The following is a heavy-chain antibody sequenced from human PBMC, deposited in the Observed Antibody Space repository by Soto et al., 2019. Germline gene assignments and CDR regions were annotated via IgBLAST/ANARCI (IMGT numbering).Heavy chain of an antibody. CDR1: GFTFSSYA. J-gene: IGHJ4*02. CDR3: GRTSLAVAGAARVDD. D-gene: IGHD6-19*01. V-gene: IGHV3-30-3*01. Sequence: GGSLRLSCAASGFTFSSYAMHWGRQAPGKGLEWVAVISYDGSNKYYADSVKGRFTISRDNSKNTLYLQMNSLRAEDTAVYYCGRTSLAVAGAARVDDWGERTQVSV. CDR2: ISYDGSNK.